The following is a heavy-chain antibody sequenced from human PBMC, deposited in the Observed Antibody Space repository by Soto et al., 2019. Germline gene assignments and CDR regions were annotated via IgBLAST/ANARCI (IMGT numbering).Heavy chain of an antibody. CDR1: CFTFSSYS. D-gene: IGHD3-3*01. V-gene: IGHV3-48*02. J-gene: IGHJ4*01. CDR2: ISTTSSSI. Sequence: PVGSLRLSCAASCFTFSSYSMNWVRQAPGKGLEWISYISTTSSSIYYADSVKGRFTISRDNAKNSLFLQMNSLRDEDTAVYYCARKGVAFDYWGHGALVTVSS. CDR3: ARKGVAFDY.